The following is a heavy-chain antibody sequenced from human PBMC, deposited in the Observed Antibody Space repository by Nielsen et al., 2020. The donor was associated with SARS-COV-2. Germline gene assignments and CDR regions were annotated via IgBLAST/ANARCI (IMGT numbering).Heavy chain of an antibody. Sequence: GGSLRLSCAASGFTFSSYAMSWVRQAPGKGLEWVSAISGSGSTIYYADSVKGRFTISRDNARNSLYLQMNSLRAEDTAVYYCAGYYDSSGSHLDYWGQGTLVTVSS. J-gene: IGHJ4*02. V-gene: IGHV3-23*01. D-gene: IGHD3-22*01. CDR3: AGYYDSSGSHLDY. CDR2: ISGSGSTI. CDR1: GFTFSSYA.